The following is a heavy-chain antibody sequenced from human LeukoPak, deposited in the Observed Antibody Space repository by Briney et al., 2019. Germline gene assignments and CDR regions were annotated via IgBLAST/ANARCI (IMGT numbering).Heavy chain of an antibody. J-gene: IGHJ5*02. Sequence: SETLSLTCTVSGGSISSSGYYWGWIRQPPGKGLEWIGSIYYSGSTYYNPSLKSRVTISVDTSKNQFSLKLSSVTAADTAVYYCARIYGSGTNWFDPWGQGTLVTVSS. CDR2: IYYSGST. CDR1: GGSISSSGYY. D-gene: IGHD3-10*01. V-gene: IGHV4-39*01. CDR3: ARIYGSGTNWFDP.